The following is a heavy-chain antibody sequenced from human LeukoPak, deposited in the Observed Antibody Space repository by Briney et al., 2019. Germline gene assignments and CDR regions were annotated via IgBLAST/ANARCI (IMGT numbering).Heavy chain of an antibody. CDR1: GYTFTSYY. CDR3: TRTVLDCKNGVCYDY. CDR2: ISPYNGNT. V-gene: IGHV1-18*04. Sequence: ASVKVSCKASGYTFTSYYMHWVRQAPGQGLEWMGWISPYNGNTIYAQKLQGRVTVTTDTSTSTAYMELRSLRSDDTAVYYCTRTVLDCKNGVCYDYWGQGTLVTVSS. J-gene: IGHJ4*02. D-gene: IGHD2-8*01.